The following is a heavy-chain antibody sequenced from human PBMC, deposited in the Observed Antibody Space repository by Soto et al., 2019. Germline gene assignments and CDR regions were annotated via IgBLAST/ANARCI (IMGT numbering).Heavy chain of an antibody. D-gene: IGHD4-17*01. V-gene: IGHV3-23*01. J-gene: IGHJ4*02. Sequence: GGSLRLSCAASGFTFSSYAMSWVHQAPGKGLEWVSAISGSGGSTYYADSVKGRFTISRDNSKNTLYLQMNSLRAEDTAVYYCAKDAVVYGDYQYDYWGQGTLVTVSS. CDR2: ISGSGGST. CDR3: AKDAVVYGDYQYDY. CDR1: GFTFSSYA.